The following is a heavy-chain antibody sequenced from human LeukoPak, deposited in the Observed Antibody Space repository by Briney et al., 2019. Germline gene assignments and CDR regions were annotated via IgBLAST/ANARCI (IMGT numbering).Heavy chain of an antibody. D-gene: IGHD1-14*01. CDR2: IGYSGTT. CDR3: ARDRNDAFDI. J-gene: IGHJ3*02. V-gene: IGHV4-31*03. CDR1: GDSINSGGYF. Sequence: SQTLSLTCTVSGDSINSGGYFWSWIRQSPGKGLEWIGCIGYSGTTYYNPSLKSRGTISLDTSENQISLKLSSVRAADTAVYYCARDRNDAFDIWGQGTMVTVSS.